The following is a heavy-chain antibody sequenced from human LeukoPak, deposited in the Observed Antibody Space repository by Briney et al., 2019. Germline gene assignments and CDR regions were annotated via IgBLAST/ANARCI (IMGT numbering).Heavy chain of an antibody. V-gene: IGHV3-23*01. CDR3: AKGPYSSSWYESDDY. D-gene: IGHD6-13*01. CDR2: ISGSGGST. J-gene: IGHJ4*02. Sequence: LAGGSLRLSCAASGFTFSSYAMSWVRQAPGKGLEWVSAISGSGGSTYYADSVKGRFTISRDNSKNTLYLQMNSLRAEDTAVYYCAKGPYSSSWYESDDYWGQGTLVTVSS. CDR1: GFTFSSYA.